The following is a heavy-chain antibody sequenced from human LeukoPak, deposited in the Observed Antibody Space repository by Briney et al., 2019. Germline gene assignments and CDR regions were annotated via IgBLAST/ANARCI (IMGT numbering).Heavy chain of an antibody. CDR3: AREGGHQYYYAMDV. D-gene: IGHD3-16*01. CDR1: GFTFKTYT. Sequence: PGGSLRLSCAASGFTFKTYTMHWVRQAPGMGLEWVSSISSSSSYIFYADSVKGRFTISRDNAKNSLYLQMSSLRAEDAAVYYCAREGGHQYYYAMDVWGQGTTVTVSS. J-gene: IGHJ6*02. V-gene: IGHV3-21*01. CDR2: ISSSSSYI.